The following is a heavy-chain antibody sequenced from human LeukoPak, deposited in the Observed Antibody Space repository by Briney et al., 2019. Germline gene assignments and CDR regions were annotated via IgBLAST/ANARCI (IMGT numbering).Heavy chain of an antibody. J-gene: IGHJ4*02. V-gene: IGHV1-69*13. Sequence: SVKVSCKASGGTFSRFTISWVRQAPGQGFEWMGGVTPIFGTANFAQRFQGRVSITADESTSTAFMELGSLRSEDTAVYYCAREWGLESSGFYYAYWGQGTLVTVSS. D-gene: IGHD3-22*01. CDR2: VTPIFGTA. CDR3: AREWGLESSGFYYAY. CDR1: GGTFSRFT.